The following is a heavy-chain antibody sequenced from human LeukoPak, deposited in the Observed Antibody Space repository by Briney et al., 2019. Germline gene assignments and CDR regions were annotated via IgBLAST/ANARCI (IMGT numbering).Heavy chain of an antibody. CDR1: GFTFSSYW. J-gene: IGHJ6*04. D-gene: IGHD2-2*01. CDR2: INSDGSST. Sequence: GGSLRLSCAASGFTFSSYWMHWVRQAPGKGLVWVSRINSDGSSTSYADSVKGRFTIPRDNAENTLYLQMNSLRAEDTAVYYCARVGHCSSTSCYHYYYYYGMDVRGKGTTVTVSS. CDR3: ARVGHCSSTSCYHYYYYYGMDV. V-gene: IGHV3-74*01.